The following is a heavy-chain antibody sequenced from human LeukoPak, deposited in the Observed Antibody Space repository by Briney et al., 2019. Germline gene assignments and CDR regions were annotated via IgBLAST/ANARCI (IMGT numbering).Heavy chain of an antibody. D-gene: IGHD2-15*01. CDR3: VRGGPSTWS. Sequence: PGGSLRLSCAASGLTFSTCGMHWVRQAPGKGLEWVAFIRYDGSNKRYADSVKGRFIISRDNSENTLSLQMNSPRAEDTAVYYCVRGGPSTWSWGQGTLVTVSS. J-gene: IGHJ5*02. CDR2: IRYDGSNK. V-gene: IGHV3-30*02. CDR1: GLTFSTCG.